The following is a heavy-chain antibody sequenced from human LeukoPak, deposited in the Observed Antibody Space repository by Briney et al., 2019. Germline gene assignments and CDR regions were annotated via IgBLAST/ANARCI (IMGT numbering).Heavy chain of an antibody. D-gene: IGHD2-2*01. J-gene: IGHJ6*02. CDR3: ARGRYCSSTSCYYYYYYGMDV. Sequence: SETLSLTCTVSGGSVSSGDHYWSWIRQPPGKRLEWIGYIYYGGSTNYNPSLKSRVTISVDTSKNQFSLKLSSVTAADTAMYYCARGRYCSSTSCYYYYYYGMDVWGQGTTVTVSS. V-gene: IGHV4-61*08. CDR2: IYYGGST. CDR1: GGSVSSGDHY.